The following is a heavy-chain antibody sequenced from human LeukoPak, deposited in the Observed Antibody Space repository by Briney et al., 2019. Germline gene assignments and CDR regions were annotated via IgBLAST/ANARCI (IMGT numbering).Heavy chain of an antibody. J-gene: IGHJ4*02. CDR2: INPSGGST. Sequence: ASVKVSCTASGYTFTSYYMHWVRQAPGQGLEWMGIINPSGGSTSYAQKFQGRVTMTRDTSTSTVYMGLSSLRSEDTAVYYCARTPTYYYDSSGYLDYWGRGTLVTVSS. D-gene: IGHD3-22*01. CDR1: GYTFTSYY. V-gene: IGHV1-46*01. CDR3: ARTPTYYYDSSGYLDY.